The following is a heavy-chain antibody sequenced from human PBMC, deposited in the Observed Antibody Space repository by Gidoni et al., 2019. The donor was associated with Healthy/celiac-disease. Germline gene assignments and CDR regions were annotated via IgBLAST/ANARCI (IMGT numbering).Heavy chain of an antibody. Sequence: EVQLLASGGGLVQPGGSLRLSCAASGFPFSSYAMSGVRQAPGSGLELVSAISGSGGSTYYADAVKGRFTISRDNSKNTLYLQMNSLRAEDTAVYYCANGTTPTTVTYNWFDPWGQGTLVTVSS. CDR2: ISGSGGST. J-gene: IGHJ5*02. CDR3: ANGTTPTTVTYNWFDP. D-gene: IGHD4-17*01. CDR1: GFPFSSYA. V-gene: IGHV3-23*01.